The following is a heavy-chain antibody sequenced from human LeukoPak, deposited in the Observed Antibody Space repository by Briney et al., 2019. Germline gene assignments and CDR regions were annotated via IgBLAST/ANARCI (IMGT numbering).Heavy chain of an antibody. J-gene: IGHJ4*02. V-gene: IGHV3-30-3*02. CDR3: AKINGPILTGKLDC. D-gene: IGHD3-9*01. CDR1: GFTFSSYA. CDR2: ISYDGSNK. Sequence: PGGSLRLSCAASGFTFSSYAMHWVRQAPGKGLEWVALISYDGSNKHYADSLKGRFTISRDNSKNTVFLHMNSLRAEDTAVYYCAKINGPILTGKLDCWGQGTLVTVSS.